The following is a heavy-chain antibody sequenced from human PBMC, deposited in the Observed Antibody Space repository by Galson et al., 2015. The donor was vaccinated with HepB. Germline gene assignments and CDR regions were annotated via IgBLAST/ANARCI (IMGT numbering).Heavy chain of an antibody. CDR3: ARDIYGGSLDY. V-gene: IGHV3-23*01. CDR1: GFTFSSYA. CDR2: ISGSGGST. D-gene: IGHD4-23*01. Sequence: SLRLYCAASGFTFSSYAMSWVRQAQGKGLEWVSAISGSGGSTYYADSVKGRFTTSRDNSKNTLYLQMNSLRAEDTAVYYCARDIYGGSLDYWGQGTLVTVSS. J-gene: IGHJ4*02.